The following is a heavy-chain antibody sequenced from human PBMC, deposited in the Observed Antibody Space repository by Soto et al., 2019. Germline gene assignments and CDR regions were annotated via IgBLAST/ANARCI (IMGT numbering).Heavy chain of an antibody. CDR3: ASGGTYSSSWYKRNWFDP. D-gene: IGHD6-13*01. Sequence: PSETLSLTCAVYGGSFSGDYWSWIRQPPGKGLEWIGEINHSGSTNYNPSLKSRVTISVDTSKNQFSLKLSSVTAADTAVYYCASGGTYSSSWYKRNWFDPWGQGTLVPVSS. CDR1: GGSFSGDY. V-gene: IGHV4-34*01. J-gene: IGHJ5*02. CDR2: INHSGST.